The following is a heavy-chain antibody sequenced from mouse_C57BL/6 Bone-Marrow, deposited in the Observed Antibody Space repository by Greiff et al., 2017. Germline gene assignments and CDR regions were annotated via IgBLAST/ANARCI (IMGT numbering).Heavy chain of an antibody. CDR1: GYTFTSYW. CDR3: ARERVALYYAMDY. J-gene: IGHJ4*01. CDR2: IHPNSGST. V-gene: IGHV1-64*01. Sequence: QVQLQQPGAELVKPGASVKLSCKASGYTFTSYWMHWVKQRPGQGLEWIGMIHPNSGSTNYNEKFKSKATLTVDKSSSTAYMQLSSLTSEDSAVYYCARERVALYYAMDYWGQGTSVTVSS.